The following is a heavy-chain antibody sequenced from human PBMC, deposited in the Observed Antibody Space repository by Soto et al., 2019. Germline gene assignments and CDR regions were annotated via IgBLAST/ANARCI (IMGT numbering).Heavy chain of an antibody. CDR2: VSGTGTRT. CDR3: AKDHNPDLLGGFDF. CDR1: GFTFSSYT. Sequence: PGGSLRLSCAASGFTFSSYTMSWVRQAPGKGLEWVSGVSGTGTRTYYADSVKGRFTISRDNSESTLSLQMNSLRDEDTAVYYCAKDHNPDLLGGFDFGGQGTRVTFS. D-gene: IGHD2-15*01. J-gene: IGHJ3*01. V-gene: IGHV3-23*01.